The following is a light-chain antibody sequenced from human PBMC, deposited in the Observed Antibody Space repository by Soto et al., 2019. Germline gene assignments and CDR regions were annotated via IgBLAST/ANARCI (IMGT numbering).Light chain of an antibody. CDR3: LQANNFPVT. J-gene: IGKJ4*01. CDR1: QGIGSW. Sequence: DIQMTQSPSFVSASIGDRVTITCRESQGIGSWLAWYQQVPGRAPRLLIFPASPFQSGVSSRFRGSGSGTDFTLNITSLQPEDFATYFCLQANNFPVTFGEGTKVEMK. CDR2: PAS. V-gene: IGKV1-12*01.